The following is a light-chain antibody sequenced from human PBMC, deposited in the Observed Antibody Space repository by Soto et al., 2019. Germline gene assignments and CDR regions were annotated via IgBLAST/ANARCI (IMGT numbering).Light chain of an antibody. J-gene: IGKJ1*01. CDR2: AAS. CDR3: QQSFSTPWT. Sequence: DIQMDQSPTPPSASVGKKINNTCRGSQTISLYLNWYQHKAVKAPKLLIYAASSLQSGVPSRFTGSGSGTNFTLTISSLQPEDFATYYCQQSFSTPWTFGQGTKV. CDR1: QTISLY. V-gene: IGKV1-39*01.